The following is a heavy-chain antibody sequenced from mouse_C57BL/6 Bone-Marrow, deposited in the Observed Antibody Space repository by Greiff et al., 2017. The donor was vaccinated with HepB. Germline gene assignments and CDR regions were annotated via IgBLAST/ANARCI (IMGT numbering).Heavy chain of an antibody. J-gene: IGHJ2*01. Sequence: EVQLQESGEGLVKPGGSLKLSCAASGFTFSSYAMSWVRQTPEKRLEWVAYISSGGDYIYYADTVKGRFTISRDNARNTLYLQMSSLKSEDTAMYYCTRDGNYPGRYFDYWGQGTTLTVSS. CDR3: TRDGNYPGRYFDY. D-gene: IGHD2-1*01. CDR2: ISSGGDYI. CDR1: GFTFSSYA. V-gene: IGHV5-9-1*02.